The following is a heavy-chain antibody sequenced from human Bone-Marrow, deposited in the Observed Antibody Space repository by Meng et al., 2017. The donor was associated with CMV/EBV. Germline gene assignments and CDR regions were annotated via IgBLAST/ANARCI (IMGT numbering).Heavy chain of an antibody. CDR2: ISSSGSTI. D-gene: IGHD3-22*01. J-gene: IGHJ3*02. CDR3: ARVTYYYDSSGYLDAFDI. V-gene: IGHV3-11*01. CDR1: GFTFSNYA. Sequence: GESLKISCPASGFTFSNYAMTWVRQAPGKGLEWVSYISSSGSTIYYADSVKGRFTISRDSAKNSLYLQMNSLRAEDTAVYYCARVTYYYDSSGYLDAFDIWGQGTMVTVSS.